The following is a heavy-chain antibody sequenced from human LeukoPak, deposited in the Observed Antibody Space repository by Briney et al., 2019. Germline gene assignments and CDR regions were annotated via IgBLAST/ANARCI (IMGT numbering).Heavy chain of an antibody. CDR2: ISAYNGNT. V-gene: IGHV1-18*01. D-gene: IGHD2/OR15-2a*01. J-gene: IGHJ4*02. Sequence: ASVKVSCKASGGTFSSYAISWVRQAPGQGLEWMGWISAYNGNTNYAQKLQGRVTMTTDTSTSTAYMELRSLRSDDTAVYYCARGSGFYGSYYFDYWGQGTLVTVSS. CDR1: GGTFSSYA. CDR3: ARGSGFYGSYYFDY.